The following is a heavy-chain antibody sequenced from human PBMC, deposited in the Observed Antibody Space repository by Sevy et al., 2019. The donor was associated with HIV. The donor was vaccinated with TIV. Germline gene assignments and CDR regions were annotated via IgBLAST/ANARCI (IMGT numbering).Heavy chain of an antibody. V-gene: IGHV3-48*02. CDR1: GFPFSNYN. CDR3: AREAPIGAYNDF. CDR2: ISRRSTTR. J-gene: IGHJ4*02. D-gene: IGHD3-16*01. Sequence: GGSLRLSCAASGFPFSNYNMNWVRQTPGRGLEWVSYISRRSTTRYYADPVKGRLTISRDNDQRSLYLLMNGLGDEDTAVYYCAREAPIGAYNDFWGQGTLVTVSS.